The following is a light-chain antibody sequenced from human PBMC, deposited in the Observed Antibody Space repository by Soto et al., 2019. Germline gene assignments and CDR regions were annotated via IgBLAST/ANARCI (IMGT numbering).Light chain of an antibody. CDR1: QTIDSW. CDR3: QQYSDYSRS. CDR2: SAS. Sequence: DIQMTQSPSTLSASIGDRITISCRASQTIDSWLAWYQQRPGKAPKLLIYSASNLESGVPSRFSGSGSGTDFTLTITSLQPDDFATYYCQQYSDYSRSFGQGTQVEVK. J-gene: IGKJ1*01. V-gene: IGKV1-5*03.